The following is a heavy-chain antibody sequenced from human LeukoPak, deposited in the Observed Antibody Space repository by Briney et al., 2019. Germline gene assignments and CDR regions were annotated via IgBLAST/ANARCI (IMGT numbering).Heavy chain of an antibody. D-gene: IGHD3-16*01. Sequence: GSLRLSCAASGFTFSNYGMHWVRQAPGKGLEWVPVIWYDGSDKYHADSVKGRFTISRDNSKNTLYLQMNSLRVEDTAVYYCARPVVLGAYLRGAYYFDSWGQGTLVTVSS. J-gene: IGHJ4*02. V-gene: IGHV3-33*01. CDR3: ARPVVLGAYLRGAYYFDS. CDR1: GFTFSNYG. CDR2: IWYDGSDK.